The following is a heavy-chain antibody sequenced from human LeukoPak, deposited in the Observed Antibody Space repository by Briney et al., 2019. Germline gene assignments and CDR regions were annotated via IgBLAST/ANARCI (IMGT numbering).Heavy chain of an antibody. Sequence: SETLSLTCAVYGGSFSGYYWNWIRQPPGKGLEWIGEINHSGSTNYNPSLKSRVTISVDTSKNQFSLKLRSVTAADTAVYYCARDYGDIPPDWYYDLWGRGTLVTVSS. CDR3: ARDYGDIPPDWYYDL. J-gene: IGHJ2*01. V-gene: IGHV4-34*01. CDR1: GGSFSGYY. D-gene: IGHD4-17*01. CDR2: INHSGST.